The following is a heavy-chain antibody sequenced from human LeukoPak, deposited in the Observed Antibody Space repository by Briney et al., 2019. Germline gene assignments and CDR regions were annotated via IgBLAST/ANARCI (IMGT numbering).Heavy chain of an antibody. D-gene: IGHD3-10*01. CDR3: TGSFGELTFFDY. J-gene: IGHJ4*02. CDR2: IRSKAYGGTT. CDR1: GFTFGDYG. Sequence: GGSLRLSCTASGFTFGDYGMSRVRQAPGKGLEWVGFIRSKAYGGTTEYAASVKGRFTISRDDSKSIAYLQMNSLKTEDTAVYYCTGSFGELTFFDYWGQGTLVTVSS. V-gene: IGHV3-49*04.